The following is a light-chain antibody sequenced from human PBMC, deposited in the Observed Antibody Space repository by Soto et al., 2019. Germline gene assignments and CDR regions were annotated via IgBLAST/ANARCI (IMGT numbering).Light chain of an antibody. V-gene: IGLV2-23*02. CDR3: CSASNRRSAVV. CDR1: SSDVGNYNF. J-gene: IGLJ2*01. CDR2: EVT. Sequence: QSALTQPASVSGSPGQSITISCTGTSSDVGNYNFVSWYQHHPGTAPKLMVYEVTKRPSGVSSRFSGAKSGNTASLTISGLLAEDDADYYCCSASNRRSAVVFGGGTKLTVL.